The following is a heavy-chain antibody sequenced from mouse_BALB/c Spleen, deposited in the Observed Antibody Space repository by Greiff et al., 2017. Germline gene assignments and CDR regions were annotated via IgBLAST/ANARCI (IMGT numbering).Heavy chain of an antibody. D-gene: IGHD2-1*01. CDR1: GYSFTGYY. Sequence: VQLQQSGPELVKPGASVKISCKASGYSFTGYYMHWVKQSHVKSLEWIGRINPYNGATSYNQNFKDKASLTVDKSSSTAYMELHSLTSEDSAVYYCAREGGIYYGNSYAMDYWGQGTSVTVSS. J-gene: IGHJ4*01. CDR2: INPYNGAT. CDR3: AREGGIYYGNSYAMDY. V-gene: IGHV1-31*01.